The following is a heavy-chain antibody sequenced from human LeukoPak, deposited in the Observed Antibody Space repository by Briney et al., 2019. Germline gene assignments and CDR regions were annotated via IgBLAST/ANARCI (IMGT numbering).Heavy chain of an antibody. CDR2: IIPIFGTA. D-gene: IGHD3-3*01. J-gene: IGHJ5*02. CDR3: ARPWYYDFWSGYYP. CDR1: GGTFSSYA. Sequence: GASVKVSCKASGGTFSSYAISWVRQAPGQGLEWMGGIIPIFGTANYAQKFQGRVTITADESTSTAYMELSSLRSEDTAVYYCARPWYYDFWSGYYPWGQGTLVTVSS. V-gene: IGHV1-69*13.